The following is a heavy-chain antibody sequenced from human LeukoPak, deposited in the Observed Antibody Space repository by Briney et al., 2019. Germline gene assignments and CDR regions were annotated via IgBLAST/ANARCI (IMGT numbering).Heavy chain of an antibody. V-gene: IGHV3-30*18. CDR3: AKEGAYSGSYYGFDY. Sequence: GGSLRLSCAASGFTFSSYGMHWVRQAPGKGLEWVAAISYDGSNKYYADSVKGRFTISGDNSKNTLYLQMNSLRAEDTAVYYCAKEGAYSGSYYGFDYWGQGTLVTVSS. J-gene: IGHJ4*02. D-gene: IGHD1-26*01. CDR2: ISYDGSNK. CDR1: GFTFSSYG.